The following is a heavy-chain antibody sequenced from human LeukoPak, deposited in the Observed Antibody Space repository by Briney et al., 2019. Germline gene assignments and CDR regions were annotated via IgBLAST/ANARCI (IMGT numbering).Heavy chain of an antibody. D-gene: IGHD3-3*01. CDR2: ISGSGGST. J-gene: IGHJ5*02. Sequence: QSGGSLRLSCAASGFTFSNYGMSWVRQAPGKGLEWVSAISGSGGSTYYADSVKGRFTISRDNSKNTLYLQMNSLRAEDTAVYYCAKWENDFWSGYYENWFDPWGQGTLVTVSS. CDR3: AKWENDFWSGYYENWFDP. V-gene: IGHV3-23*01. CDR1: GFTFSNYG.